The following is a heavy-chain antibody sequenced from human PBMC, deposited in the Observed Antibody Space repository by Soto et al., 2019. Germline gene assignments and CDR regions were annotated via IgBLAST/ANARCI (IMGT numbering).Heavy chain of an antibody. J-gene: IGHJ4*02. Sequence: GESLRLSCVASGFTFSRHAVIWVRQASGKGLEWVSAISGSGSRTYYAASVSGRFTISRDNSKNTAFLQMNGLRGEDSAVYYCVKDAYTGLIRPLYFDFWGQGTLVTVS. CDR2: ISGSGSRT. CDR3: VKDAYTGLIRPLYFDF. V-gene: IGHV3-23*01. CDR1: GFTFSRHA. D-gene: IGHD3-16*01.